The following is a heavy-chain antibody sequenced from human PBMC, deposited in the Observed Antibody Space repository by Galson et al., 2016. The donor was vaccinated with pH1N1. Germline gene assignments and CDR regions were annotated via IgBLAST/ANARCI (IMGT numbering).Heavy chain of an antibody. J-gene: IGHJ4*02. Sequence: SLRLSCAASGLTFSDYSMSWVRQAPGKGLEWLSYFGAGHDIYYADSVKGRFTISRDNARNSLYLQMNSLRAEDTAVYYCVRDNWGLDYWGQGTLVTVSS. V-gene: IGHV3-48*01. CDR3: VRDNWGLDY. D-gene: IGHD7-27*01. CDR1: GLTFSDYS. CDR2: FGAGHDI.